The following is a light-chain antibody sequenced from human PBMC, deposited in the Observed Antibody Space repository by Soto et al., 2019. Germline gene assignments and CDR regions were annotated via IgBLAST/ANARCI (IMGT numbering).Light chain of an antibody. CDR2: EAS. V-gene: IGKV1-12*01. J-gene: IGKJ4*01. Sequence: DIQMTQSPSSVSASVGDRVTITCRASQGISRWLAWYQQKPGKAPNLLIYEASSLQSGVPSRFXGSGSGTDFTLTISSLQPEDFATYYCQQANSFLPLTFGGGTKVEI. CDR1: QGISRW. CDR3: QQANSFLPLT.